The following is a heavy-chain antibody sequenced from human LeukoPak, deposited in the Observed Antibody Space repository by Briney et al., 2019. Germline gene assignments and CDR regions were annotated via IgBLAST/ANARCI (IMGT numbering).Heavy chain of an antibody. J-gene: IGHJ6*04. CDR2: IHHSGST. CDR3: ARDELDYYGSGGGMDV. CDR1: GYSISSGYY. V-gene: IGHV4-38-2*02. D-gene: IGHD3-10*01. Sequence: PSETLSLTCAVSGYSISSGYYWGWIRQPPGKGLEWIGSIHHSGSTYYNPSLKSRVTISVDTSKNQFSLKLSSVTAADTAVYYCARDELDYYGSGGGMDVWGKGTTVTVSS.